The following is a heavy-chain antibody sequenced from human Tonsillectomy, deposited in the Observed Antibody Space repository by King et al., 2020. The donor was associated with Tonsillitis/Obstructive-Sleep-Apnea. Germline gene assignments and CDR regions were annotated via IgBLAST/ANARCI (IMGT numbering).Heavy chain of an antibody. D-gene: IGHD2-8*01. Sequence: VQLQQWGAGLLKPSETLSLTCALYGGPFRGYYWSWIRHPPGKGREWIGEINHSGNTDYNPSLKSRVAISVDTSKNQFSLRLTSVTAADTAVYFCGTNNGDFYYYMDVWGKGTTVTVSS. J-gene: IGHJ6*03. V-gene: IGHV4-34*01. CDR2: INHSGNT. CDR3: GTNNGDFYYYMDV. CDR1: GGPFRGYY.